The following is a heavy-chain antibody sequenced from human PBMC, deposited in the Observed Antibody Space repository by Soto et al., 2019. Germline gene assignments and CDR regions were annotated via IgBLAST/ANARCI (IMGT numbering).Heavy chain of an antibody. Sequence: PSETLSLTCIVSGGSISSNDFYWGWIRQHPGKGLEWIGYIYYSGNTYYNPSLKSRVTILVDTSKNQFSLKLSSVTAADTAVYYCARDTRYCSGGSCPVGGLKYYGMDVWGQGTTVTVST. CDR1: GGSISSNDFY. CDR2: IYYSGNT. V-gene: IGHV4-31*03. CDR3: ARDTRYCSGGSCPVGGLKYYGMDV. D-gene: IGHD2-15*01. J-gene: IGHJ6*01.